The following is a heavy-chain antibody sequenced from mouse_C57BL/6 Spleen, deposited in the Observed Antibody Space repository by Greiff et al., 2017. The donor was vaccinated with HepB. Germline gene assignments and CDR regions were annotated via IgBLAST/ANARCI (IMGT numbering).Heavy chain of an antibody. J-gene: IGHJ3*01. CDR2: INPSNGGT. Sequence: QVQLQQPGTELVKPGASVKLSCKASGYTFTSYWMHWVKQRPGQGLEWIGNINPSNGGTKYNEKFKSKATLTVDKSSSTAYMQLSSLTSEDSAVYYCARGTLAQAGFAYWGQGTLVTVSA. CDR3: ARGTLAQAGFAY. V-gene: IGHV1-53*01. CDR1: GYTFTSYW. D-gene: IGHD3-2*02.